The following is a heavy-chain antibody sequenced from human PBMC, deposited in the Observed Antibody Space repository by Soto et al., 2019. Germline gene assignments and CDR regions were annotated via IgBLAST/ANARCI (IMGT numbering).Heavy chain of an antibody. V-gene: IGHV4-59*01. Sequence: SETLSLTCTVSGGSISSYYWSWIRQPPGKGLEWIGYIYYSGSTNYNPSLKSRVTISVDTSKNQFSLKLSSVTAADTAVYYCARVGSGTKFDYWGQGTLVTAPQ. CDR1: GGSISSYY. CDR3: ARVGSGTKFDY. J-gene: IGHJ4*02. D-gene: IGHD1-26*01. CDR2: IYYSGST.